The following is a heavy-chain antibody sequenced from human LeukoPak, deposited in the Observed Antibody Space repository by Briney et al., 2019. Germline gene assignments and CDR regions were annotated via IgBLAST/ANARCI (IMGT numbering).Heavy chain of an antibody. D-gene: IGHD2-2*01. CDR1: GFTFSSYG. CDR3: ARDDCSTTPCYAY. J-gene: IGHJ4*02. V-gene: IGHV3-33*01. Sequence: PGGSLRLSCAASGFTFSSYGMHWVRQAPGKGLEWVAFIWYDGSNKYYADSVKGRFTISRDIFKNTVYLQMNGLKAEDTAVYYCARDDCSTTPCYAYWGQGTLVTVSS. CDR2: IWYDGSNK.